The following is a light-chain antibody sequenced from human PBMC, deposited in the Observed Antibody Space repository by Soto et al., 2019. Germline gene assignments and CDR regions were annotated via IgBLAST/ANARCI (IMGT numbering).Light chain of an antibody. V-gene: IGLV2-14*01. CDR3: SSYTTSNTRQIV. CDR1: SSDVGGYNY. CDR2: DVS. J-gene: IGLJ1*01. Sequence: QSVLTRPASVSGSPGQSITLSCTGTSSDVGGYNYVSWYQQHPGKAPKFMIYDVSNRPSGVSNRFSGSKSGNTASLTISGLQAEDEADYYCSSYTTSNTRQIVFGTGTKVTVL.